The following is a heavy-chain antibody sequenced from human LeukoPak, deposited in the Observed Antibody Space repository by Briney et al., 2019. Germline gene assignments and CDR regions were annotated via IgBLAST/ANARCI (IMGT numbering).Heavy chain of an antibody. V-gene: IGHV3-48*03. CDR1: GFTFSSYE. Sequence: GVSLRLSCAASGFTFSSYEMNWVRQAPGKGLEWVSYIRSSGSLIYYADSVKGRFTISRDNAKNSLYLQMNSLRDEDTAVYYCARVCRDSSGYGAFDIWGQGTMVTVSS. CDR2: IRSSGSLI. CDR3: ARVCRDSSGYGAFDI. D-gene: IGHD3-22*01. J-gene: IGHJ3*02.